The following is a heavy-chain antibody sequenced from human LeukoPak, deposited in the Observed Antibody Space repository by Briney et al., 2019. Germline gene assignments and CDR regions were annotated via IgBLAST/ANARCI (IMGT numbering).Heavy chain of an antibody. D-gene: IGHD3-10*01. J-gene: IGHJ4*02. CDR1: GYSFTGYY. V-gene: IGHV1-2*02. CDR3: ARRKGLLWFGELFY. Sequence: GASVKVSCKASGYSFTGYYMHWVRQAPGQGLEWMGWINPNSGGTNYAQKFQGRVTMTRDPSISNAYMELSRLRSGDTAVYYCARRKGLLWFGELFYWRQGTLVPVSS. CDR2: INPNSGGT.